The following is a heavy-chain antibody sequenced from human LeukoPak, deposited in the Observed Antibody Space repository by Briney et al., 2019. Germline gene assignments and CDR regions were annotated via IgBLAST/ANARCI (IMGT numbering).Heavy chain of an antibody. Sequence: GGSLRLSCAASGFTFSSYSMNWVRQAPGKGLEWVSSISSSSSYIYYADSVKGRFTISRDNAKNSLYLQMNSLRAEDTAVYYCAKRSVASGSGFDYWGQGTLVTVSS. D-gene: IGHD1-26*01. CDR1: GFTFSSYS. CDR2: ISSSSSYI. J-gene: IGHJ4*02. V-gene: IGHV3-21*04. CDR3: AKRSVASGSGFDY.